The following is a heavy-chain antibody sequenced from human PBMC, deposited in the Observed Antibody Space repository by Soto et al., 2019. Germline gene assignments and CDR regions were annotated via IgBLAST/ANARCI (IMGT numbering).Heavy chain of an antibody. V-gene: IGHV1-18*03. D-gene: IGHD3-10*01. CDR1: GYTFTTYG. CDR2: ISAYNGNT. CDR3: ARDRYYYGSGSYYISWFDP. Sequence: ASVKVSCKTSGYTFTTYGVSWVRQAPGQGLEWMGWISAYNGNTNYAQKLQGRVTMTTDTSTSTAYMELRGLRSDDMAVYYCARDRYYYGSGSYYISWFDPWGQGTLVTVSS. J-gene: IGHJ5*02.